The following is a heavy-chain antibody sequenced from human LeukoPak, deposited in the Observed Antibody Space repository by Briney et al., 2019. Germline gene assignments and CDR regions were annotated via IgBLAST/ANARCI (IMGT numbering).Heavy chain of an antibody. J-gene: IGHJ4*02. CDR1: GFTFSSYA. V-gene: IGHV3-30*04. Sequence: PGGSLRLSCAASGFTFSSYAMHWVRQAPGKGLEWVVVISYDGSNKYYADSVKGRFTISRDNSKNTLYLQMNSLRAEDTAVYYCARKEVGYFDYWGQGTLVTVSS. CDR3: ARKEVGYFDY. CDR2: ISYDGSNK.